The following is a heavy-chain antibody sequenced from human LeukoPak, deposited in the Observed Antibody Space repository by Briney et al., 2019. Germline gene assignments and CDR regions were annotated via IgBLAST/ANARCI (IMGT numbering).Heavy chain of an antibody. J-gene: IGHJ4*02. CDR2: IYSGGST. CDR1: GFTVSSNY. Sequence: GGSLRLSCAASGFTVSSNYMSWVRQAPGKGLEWVSVIYSGGSTYYADSVKGRFTISRDNSKNTLYLQMNSLRAEDTAVYYCASEGNSSGWYGNYFDYWGQGTLVTVSS. D-gene: IGHD6-19*01. CDR3: ASEGNSSGWYGNYFDY. V-gene: IGHV3-66*01.